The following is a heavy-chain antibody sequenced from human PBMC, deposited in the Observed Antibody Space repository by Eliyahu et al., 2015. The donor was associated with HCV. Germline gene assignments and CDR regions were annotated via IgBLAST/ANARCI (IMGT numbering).Heavy chain of an antibody. J-gene: IGHJ5*02. CDR3: ARVVLGFTPIVVVPAAIGGSSRANWFDP. CDR1: GYTFTSXG. CDR2: IXAYNGXT. Sequence: QVQLVQSGAEVKKPGASVKVSCKASGYTFTSXGISWVXXXPGQGLEWXGWIXAYNGXTNXXQKLQGRVTMTTDTSTSTAYMELRSLRSDDTAVYYCARVVLGFTPIVVVPAAIGGSSRANWFDPWGQGTLVTVSS. D-gene: IGHD2-2*01. V-gene: IGHV1-18*04.